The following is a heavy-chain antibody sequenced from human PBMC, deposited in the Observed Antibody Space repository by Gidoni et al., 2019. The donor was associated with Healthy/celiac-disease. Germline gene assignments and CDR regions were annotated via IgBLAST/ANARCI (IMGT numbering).Heavy chain of an antibody. J-gene: IGHJ5*02. CDR1: GGSISSNSYY. CDR3: ARRGYYGSGSYSSFDP. Sequence: QLQLQESGPGLVKPSETLSLTCTVSGGSISSNSYYWGWIRQHPGKGLEWIGSIYYSGSTYYNPSLKSRVTISVDTSKNQFSLKLSSVTAADTAVYYCARRGYYGSGSYSSFDPWGQGTLVTVSS. CDR2: IYYSGST. V-gene: IGHV4-39*01. D-gene: IGHD3-10*01.